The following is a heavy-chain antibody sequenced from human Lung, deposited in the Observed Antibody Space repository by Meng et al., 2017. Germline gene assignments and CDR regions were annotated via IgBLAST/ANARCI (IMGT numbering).Heavy chain of an antibody. D-gene: IGHD3-16*01. CDR1: GYTFTSHD. V-gene: IGHV1-8*01. CDR2: MNPNSGNT. Sequence: QGQLVQSGAEVKKPGASVKVSSKASGYTFTSHDINWVRQATGKGLECMGWMNPNSGNTGYAQKFQGRVTMTRNTSISTAYMELSSLRSEDTAVYYCARGLLRHIGGNWFDPWGQGTLVTVSS. CDR3: ARGLLRHIGGNWFDP. J-gene: IGHJ5*02.